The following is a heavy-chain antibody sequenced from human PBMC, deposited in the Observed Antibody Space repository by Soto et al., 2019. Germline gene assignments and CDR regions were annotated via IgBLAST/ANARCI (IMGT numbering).Heavy chain of an antibody. CDR1: GYSISTGYY. D-gene: IGHD4-17*01. CDR2: IYHTGST. CDR3: ARPTYGYNYFDY. Sequence: SETLSLTCAVSGYSISTGYYWGWIRQPPGKGLEWIGNIYHTGSTYYNPSLKSRVTISVDTSNNQFSLKLSSVTAADTAVYYCARPTYGYNYFDYWGQGTLVTVSS. J-gene: IGHJ4*02. V-gene: IGHV4-38-2*01.